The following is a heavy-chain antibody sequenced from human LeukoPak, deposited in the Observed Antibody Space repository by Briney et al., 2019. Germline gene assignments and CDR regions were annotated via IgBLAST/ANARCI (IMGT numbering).Heavy chain of an antibody. Sequence: SGTLSLTCGVSGGSISSNNWWSWVRQPPGKGLEWIGEINHSGSTNYNPSLKSRVTILVDTSKNQFSLKLSSVTAADTAVYYCATFGGYGYFDYWGQGTLVTVSS. CDR2: INHSGST. J-gene: IGHJ4*02. D-gene: IGHD5-18*01. CDR1: GGSISSNNW. CDR3: ATFGGYGYFDY. V-gene: IGHV4-4*02.